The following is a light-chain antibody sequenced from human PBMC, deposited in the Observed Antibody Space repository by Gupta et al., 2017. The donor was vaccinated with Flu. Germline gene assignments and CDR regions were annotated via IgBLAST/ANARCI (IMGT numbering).Light chain of an antibody. CDR1: QSISSY. CDR3: QQTNSTPRT. V-gene: IGKV1-39*01. J-gene: IGKJ1*01. CDR2: AAF. Sequence: DIQMTQSPSSLSASVGDRVTITCRASQSISSYLNWYQQKPGRAPKLLIYAAFNLQSGVPSRFSGSGSGTDFTLTISRLQPEDFATYYCQQTNSTPRTFGQGTKVEIK.